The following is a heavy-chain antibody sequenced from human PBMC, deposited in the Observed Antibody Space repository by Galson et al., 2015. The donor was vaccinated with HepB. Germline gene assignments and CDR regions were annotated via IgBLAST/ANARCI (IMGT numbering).Heavy chain of an antibody. V-gene: IGHV4-39*01. CDR3: ARHRGKYYYGSGSPVYNWFDP. Sequence: ETLSLTCTVSGGSISSSSYYWGWIRQPPGKGLEWIGSIYYSRSTYYNPSLKSRVTISVDTSKNQFSLKLSSVTAADTAVYYCARHRGKYYYGSGSPVYNWFDPWGQGTLVTVSP. CDR2: IYYSRST. CDR1: GGSISSSSYY. J-gene: IGHJ5*02. D-gene: IGHD3-10*01.